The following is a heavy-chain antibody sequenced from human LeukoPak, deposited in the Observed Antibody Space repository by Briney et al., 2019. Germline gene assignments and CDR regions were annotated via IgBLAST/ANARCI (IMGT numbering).Heavy chain of an antibody. CDR1: GITLSNYG. D-gene: IGHD3-10*01. Sequence: GGSLRLSWAVSGITLSNYGMSWVRQAPGEGLEWVAGLSGSGGGTNYADSVKGRFTPSRDNAKNTLYLQMDSLRAEDTAVYFCAKRGVVIRVILVGFHKEAYYFDSWGQGALVTVSS. CDR3: AKRGVVIRVILVGFHKEAYYFDS. CDR2: LSGSGGGT. J-gene: IGHJ4*02. V-gene: IGHV3-23*01.